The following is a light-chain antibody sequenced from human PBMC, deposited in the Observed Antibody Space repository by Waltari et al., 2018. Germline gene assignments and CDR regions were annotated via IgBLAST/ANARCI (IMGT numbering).Light chain of an antibody. V-gene: IGKV3-15*01. CDR3: QQYAQWPLT. J-gene: IGKJ4*01. CDR2: GAS. Sequence: IVMTQSPATLSVSPGEGVTLYCRTSQSVGSDLAWYQQRPGQAPRPLIYGASTRATGFPARVSGSGSGTEFTLTISSLQSEDFAVYYCQQYAQWPLTFGGGTKVEIK. CDR1: QSVGSD.